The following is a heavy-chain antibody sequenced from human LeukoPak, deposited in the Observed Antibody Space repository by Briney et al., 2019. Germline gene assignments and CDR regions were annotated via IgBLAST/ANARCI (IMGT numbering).Heavy chain of an antibody. J-gene: IGHJ4*02. CDR2: IKQDGSEK. V-gene: IGHV3-7*03. D-gene: IGHD2-8*01. CDR3: AKEVGATTMQNGFDY. Sequence: PGGSLRLSCAASGFTFSSYWMSWVRQAPGKGLEWVANIKQDGSEKYYVDSVKGRFTISRDNAKNSLYLQMNSLRAEDTALYYCAKEVGATTMQNGFDYWGQGTLVTVSS. CDR1: GFTFSSYW.